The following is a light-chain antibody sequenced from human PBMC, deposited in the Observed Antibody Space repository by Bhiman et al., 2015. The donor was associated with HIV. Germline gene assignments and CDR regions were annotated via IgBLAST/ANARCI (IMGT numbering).Light chain of an antibody. CDR2: GNS. CDR1: ASNIGRNS. V-gene: IGLV1-40*01. CDR3: QSYDSSLSAVV. J-gene: IGLJ2*01. Sequence: QSVLTQPPSVSAAPGQTVTISCSGSASNIGRNSVSWYQYVPGAAPKRLIYGNSNRPSGVPDRFSGSKSGTSASLAITGLQAEDEADYYCQSYDSSLSAVVFGGGTKLTVL.